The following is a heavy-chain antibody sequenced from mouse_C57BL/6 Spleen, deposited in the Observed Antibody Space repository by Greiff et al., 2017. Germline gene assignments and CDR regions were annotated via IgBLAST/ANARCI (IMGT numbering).Heavy chain of an antibody. V-gene: IGHV1-81*01. CDR3: AREESDRGYSMDY. J-gene: IGHJ4*01. D-gene: IGHD2-13*01. CDR2: IYPRSGNT. CDR1: GYTFTSYG. Sequence: QVQLKESGAELARPGASVKLSCTASGYTFTSYGISWVKQRPGQGLEWIGEIYPRSGNTYYNEKFKGKATLTAVKSSSTAYMELRSLTSEDSAVYFGAREESDRGYSMDYWGQGTTVTVSS.